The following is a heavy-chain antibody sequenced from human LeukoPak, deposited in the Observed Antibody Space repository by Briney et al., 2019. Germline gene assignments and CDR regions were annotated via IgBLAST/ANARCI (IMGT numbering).Heavy chain of an antibody. Sequence: GASVKVSCKASGYTFSSYGISWVRQAPGQGLEWMGWISAYNGNTNYAQKVQGRVTMTTDTSTSTAYMEVRSLRSDDTAVYYCARYSGITNWFDPWGQGTLVTVSS. CDR2: ISAYNGNT. J-gene: IGHJ5*02. D-gene: IGHD1-26*01. V-gene: IGHV1-18*01. CDR1: GYTFSSYG. CDR3: ARYSGITNWFDP.